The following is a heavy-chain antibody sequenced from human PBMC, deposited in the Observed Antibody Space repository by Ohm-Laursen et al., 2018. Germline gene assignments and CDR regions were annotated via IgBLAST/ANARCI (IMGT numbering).Heavy chain of an antibody. V-gene: IGHV1-46*01. J-gene: IGHJ4*02. CDR1: GYTFTTHY. CDR2: INPSGGST. CDR3: ARDLDLVGTNWGYYFNY. D-gene: IGHD7-27*01. Sequence: ASVKVSCNASGYTFTTHYIHWVRQAPGQGLEWMGIINPSGGSTKYAQKFQGRVTMTRDTSTSTVYMELSSLRSEGTAVYYCARDLDLVGTNWGYYFNYWGQGTLVTVSS.